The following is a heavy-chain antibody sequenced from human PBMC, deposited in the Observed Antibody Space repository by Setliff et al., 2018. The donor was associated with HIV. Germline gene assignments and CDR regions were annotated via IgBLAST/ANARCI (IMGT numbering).Heavy chain of an antibody. Sequence: ASVKVSCKASGYTFTSYGLSWVRQAPGQGLEWVGWISAYNGNTNYAQKLQGRVTFTTDTSTSTAYMELRSLRSDDTAVYHCARGGRGFHDGYTLYYYYMDVWGKGTTVTVSS. CDR1: GYTFTSYG. CDR2: ISAYNGNT. D-gene: IGHD5-18*01. V-gene: IGHV1-18*01. J-gene: IGHJ6*03. CDR3: ARGGRGFHDGYTLYYYYMDV.